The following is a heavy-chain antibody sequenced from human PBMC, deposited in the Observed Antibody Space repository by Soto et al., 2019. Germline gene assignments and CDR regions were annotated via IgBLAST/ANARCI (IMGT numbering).Heavy chain of an antibody. CDR2: ITSNGGNT. J-gene: IGHJ3*02. CDR1: GFTFSSYA. Sequence: GGSLRLSCAASGFTFSSYAMHWVRQAPGKGLEYVSVITSNGGNTDYADSVKGRFTISRDNSKNTLYLQMNSLRAEDTAVYYCAKSTGNRADAFDIWGQGTMVTVSS. V-gene: IGHV3-64*04. CDR3: AKSTGNRADAFDI. D-gene: IGHD1-1*01.